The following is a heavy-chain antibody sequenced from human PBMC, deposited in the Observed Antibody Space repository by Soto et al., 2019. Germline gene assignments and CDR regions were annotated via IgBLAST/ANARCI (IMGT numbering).Heavy chain of an antibody. Sequence: SETLSLTCIVSGGSMSSYYWGWIRQPPGKGLEWIGYIYYSGSTNYNPSLKSRVTISVDTSKNQFSLKLNSMTAADTAVYYCARHNYGSGSTYFDYWGQGTLVTVSS. CDR3: ARHNYGSGSTYFDY. V-gene: IGHV4-59*08. J-gene: IGHJ4*02. CDR2: IYYSGST. D-gene: IGHD3-10*01. CDR1: GGSMSSYY.